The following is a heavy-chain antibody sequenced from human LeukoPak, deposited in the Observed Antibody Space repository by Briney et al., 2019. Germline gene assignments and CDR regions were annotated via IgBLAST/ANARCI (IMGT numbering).Heavy chain of an antibody. V-gene: IGHV3-7*03. CDR3: AKLARGVYDKTDY. CDR1: GFTFSIFW. D-gene: IGHD6-13*01. Sequence: GGSLRLSWAASGFTFSIFWMSWVRQAPGKGLEWVANIKQDGSAKYYVDSVKGRFTISRDNARNSLYLEMNSLRAEDTAVYYCAKLARGVYDKTDYWGQGTLVTVSS. CDR2: IKQDGSAK. J-gene: IGHJ4*02.